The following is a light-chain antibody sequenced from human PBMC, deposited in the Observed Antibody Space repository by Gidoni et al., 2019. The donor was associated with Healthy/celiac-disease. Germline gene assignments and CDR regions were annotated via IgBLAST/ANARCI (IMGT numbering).Light chain of an antibody. CDR2: DAS. Sequence: EIALTQSPATLSLSPGERATLSCRASQSVSSYLAWSQQKPGQAPRLLIYDASNRATGIPARFSGSGSGTDFTLTISSLEPEDFAVYYCQQRSNWDTFGQGTKLEIK. CDR3: QQRSNWDT. CDR1: QSVSSY. V-gene: IGKV3-11*01. J-gene: IGKJ2*01.